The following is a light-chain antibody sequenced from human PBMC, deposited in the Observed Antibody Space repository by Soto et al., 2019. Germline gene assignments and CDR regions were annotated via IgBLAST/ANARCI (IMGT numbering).Light chain of an antibody. Sequence: EIVLTQSPGTLSLSPGERATLSCRASQSVSSSYLAWYQQRPGQAPRLLIYGASSRATGIPDRLSGTGSGTDFTITISRLEPEDFAVYYCKQSVSSPYTFGQGTKLEIK. CDR2: GAS. J-gene: IGKJ2*01. CDR1: QSVSSSY. V-gene: IGKV3-20*01. CDR3: KQSVSSPYT.